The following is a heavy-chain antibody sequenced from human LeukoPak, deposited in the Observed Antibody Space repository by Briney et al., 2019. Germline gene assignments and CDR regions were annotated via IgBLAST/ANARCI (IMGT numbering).Heavy chain of an antibody. CDR2: IYYSGST. V-gene: IGHV4-59*01. CDR3: ARSALDFFSGMFLH. J-gene: IGHJ4*02. D-gene: IGHD3-10*02. CDR1: GGSISSYY. Sequence: PSETLSLTCTVSGGSISSYYWSWIRQPPGKGLEWIGYIYYSGSTNYNPSLKSRVTISVDTSKNQFSLKLSSVTAADTAVYYCARSALDFFSGMFLHWGQGTLVTVSS.